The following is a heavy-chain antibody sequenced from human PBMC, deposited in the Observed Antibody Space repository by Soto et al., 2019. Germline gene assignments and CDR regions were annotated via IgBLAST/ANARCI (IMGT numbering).Heavy chain of an antibody. V-gene: IGHV1-69*01. CDR2: IIPIFGTA. CDR3: ARDGRAAAPHGGYYYYGMDV. Sequence: QVQLVQSGAEVKKPGSSVKVSCKASGGTFSCYAISWVRQAPGQGLEWMGGIIPIFGTANYAQKFQGRVTITADESTSTAYMELSSPRSEDTAVYYCARDGRAAAPHGGYYYYGMDVWGQGTTVTVSS. CDR1: GGTFSCYA. J-gene: IGHJ6*02. D-gene: IGHD6-13*01.